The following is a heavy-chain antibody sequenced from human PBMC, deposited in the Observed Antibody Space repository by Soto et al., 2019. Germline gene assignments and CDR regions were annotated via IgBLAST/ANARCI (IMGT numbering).Heavy chain of an antibody. CDR3: AKDATGYSSVDAFDI. Sequence: GGSLRLSCAASGFTFSSYAMSWVRQAPGKGLEWVSAISGSGGSTYYADSVKGRFTIARDKSKNTLYLQMNSLRAEDTAVYYCAKDATGYSSVDAFDIWGQGTMVTVSS. J-gene: IGHJ3*02. V-gene: IGHV3-23*01. CDR1: GFTFSSYA. D-gene: IGHD6-19*01. CDR2: ISGSGGST.